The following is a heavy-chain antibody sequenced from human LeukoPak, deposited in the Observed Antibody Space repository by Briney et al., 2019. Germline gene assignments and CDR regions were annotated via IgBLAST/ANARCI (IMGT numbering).Heavy chain of an antibody. D-gene: IGHD5-24*01. Sequence: GGSLRLSCAASGFTFSDYAMSWVRQTPGKGLEWVSAISASGSTTYYADSVKGRFTISRDNSKNTLNLQMNSLRAEDTAVYYCANRVNALRWGQGTLVTVSS. CDR2: ISASGSTT. J-gene: IGHJ4*02. V-gene: IGHV3-23*01. CDR3: ANRVNALR. CDR1: GFTFSDYA.